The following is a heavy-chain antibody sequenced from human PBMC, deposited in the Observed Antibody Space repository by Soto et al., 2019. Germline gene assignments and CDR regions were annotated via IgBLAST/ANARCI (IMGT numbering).Heavy chain of an antibody. D-gene: IGHD5-18*01. CDR2: IWYDGSNK. J-gene: IGHJ4*02. CDR1: GFTFSSYG. CDR3: ARDLDTAMVTASAFDY. Sequence: QVQLVESGGGVVQPGRSLRLSCAASGFTFSSYGMHWVRQAPGKGLEWVAVIWYDGSNKYYADSVKGRFTISRDNSKNTLYLQMNSLRAEDTAVYYCARDLDTAMVTASAFDYWGQGTLVTVSS. V-gene: IGHV3-33*01.